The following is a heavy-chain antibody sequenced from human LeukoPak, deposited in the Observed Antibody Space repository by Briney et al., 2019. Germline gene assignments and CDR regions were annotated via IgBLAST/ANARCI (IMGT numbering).Heavy chain of an antibody. CDR2: INQDGTEK. D-gene: IGHD1-26*01. CDR1: GFTFSSYE. CDR3: ARSTRAGSYFGWFDP. V-gene: IGHV3-7*01. J-gene: IGHJ5*02. Sequence: PGGSLRLSCAASGFTFSSYEMNWVRQAPGKGLEWVANINQDGTEKYYVDSVKGRFTISRDNAKNSLYLQMNSLRVEDTAVYYCARSTRAGSYFGWFDPWGQGTLVTVSS.